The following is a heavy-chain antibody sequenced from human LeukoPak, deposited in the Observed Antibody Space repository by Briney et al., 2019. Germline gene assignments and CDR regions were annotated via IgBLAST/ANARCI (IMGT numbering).Heavy chain of an antibody. CDR3: AAGFHSGGWQEVDY. CDR1: GFTFTSSA. D-gene: IGHD6-19*01. CDR2: FVVGSGNT. Sequence: SVKVSCKASGFTFTSSAMQWVRQARGQRLEWIGWFVVGSGNTNYAQKFQERVTITRDMSTSTAYMELSSLRSEDTAVYYCAAGFHSGGWQEVDYWGQGTLVTVSS. J-gene: IGHJ4*02. V-gene: IGHV1-58*02.